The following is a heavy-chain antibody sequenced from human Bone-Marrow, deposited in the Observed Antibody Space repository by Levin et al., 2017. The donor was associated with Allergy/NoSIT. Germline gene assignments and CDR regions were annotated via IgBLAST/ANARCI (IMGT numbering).Heavy chain of an antibody. CDR3: ARSASVNWYFDL. CDR1: GFTFSDHY. CDR2: FRNKANGYTA. D-gene: IGHD6-13*01. J-gene: IGHJ2*01. Sequence: LSLTCAASGFTFSDHYMDWVRQAPGKGLEWVGCFRNKANGYTAEYAASVKGRFTISRDDSQNSLYLQMNSLKTEDTAVYYCARSASVNWYFDLWGRGTLLTVSS. V-gene: IGHV3-72*01.